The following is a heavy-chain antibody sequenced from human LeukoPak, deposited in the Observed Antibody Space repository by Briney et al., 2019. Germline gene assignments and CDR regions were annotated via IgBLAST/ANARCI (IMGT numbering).Heavy chain of an antibody. D-gene: IGHD6-19*01. Sequence: SETLSLTCTVSGGSITSSNYYWGWIRQPPGKGLEWIASIYFGGTTYYNPSLKSRVTISVDTSKNQFSLKLSSVTAADTAVYYCARDVGAQGSGWYSVAFDIWGQGTMVIVSS. CDR2: IYFGGTT. CDR3: ARDVGAQGSGWYSVAFDI. J-gene: IGHJ3*02. V-gene: IGHV4-39*07. CDR1: GGSITSSNYY.